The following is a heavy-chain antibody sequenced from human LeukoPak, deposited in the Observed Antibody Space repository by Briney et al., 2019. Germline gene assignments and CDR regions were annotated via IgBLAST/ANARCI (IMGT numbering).Heavy chain of an antibody. V-gene: IGHV3-33*01. CDR3: ARTIMIRGGNDY. CDR1: GFTFSSYG. Sequence: PGRSLRLSCAASGFTFSSYGMHWVRQAPGRGLEWVAVIWFDESNKYYADSVKGRFTISGDNSKNTLYLQMNSLRAEDTAVYYCARTIMIRGGNDYWGQGTLVTVSS. J-gene: IGHJ4*02. CDR2: IWFDESNK. D-gene: IGHD3-10*01.